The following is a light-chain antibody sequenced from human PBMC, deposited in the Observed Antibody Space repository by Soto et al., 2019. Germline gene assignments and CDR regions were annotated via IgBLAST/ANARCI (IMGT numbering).Light chain of an antibody. V-gene: IGKV3-15*01. CDR1: QSVSNK. Sequence: EILMTQSPGTLSVSPGERATLFCRASQSVSNKLAWYQQKPGQAPRLIIYGTSTRATGIPARFSGSGSGTDFTLTISSLQSEDFAIYYCQQYNKWPQFGGGTKV. CDR3: QQYNKWPQ. J-gene: IGKJ4*02. CDR2: GTS.